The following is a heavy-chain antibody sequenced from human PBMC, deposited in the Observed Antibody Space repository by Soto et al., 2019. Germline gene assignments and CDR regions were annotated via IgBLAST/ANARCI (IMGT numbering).Heavy chain of an antibody. Sequence: GGSLRLSCAASGFIFTNYAMNWVRQAPGKGLEWVSVIGGRGNSAYYADSVQGRFTISRDNSKNTLSLQMSSRTADDTAISCCVREGRYLFDFWGRGTMVTVTS. D-gene: IGHD3-16*02. CDR2: IGGRGNSA. CDR1: GFIFTNYA. V-gene: IGHV3-23*01. CDR3: VREGRYLFDF. J-gene: IGHJ3*01.